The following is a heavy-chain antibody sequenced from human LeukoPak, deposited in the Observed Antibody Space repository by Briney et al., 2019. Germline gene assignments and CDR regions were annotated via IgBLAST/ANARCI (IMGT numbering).Heavy chain of an antibody. CDR1: GFTFSSYA. CDR3: AREHIATSGNNWFDP. V-gene: IGHV3-30*04. J-gene: IGHJ5*02. Sequence: PGGSLRLSCAASGFTFSSYAMHSVRQAPRTGLNSVAVISYDGNNKYYGDSVKGRFTISRDNSKNTLYLQMNILRAEDTAMYSCAREHIATSGNNWFDPWGQGTLVTVSS. CDR2: ISYDGNNK. D-gene: IGHD6-13*01.